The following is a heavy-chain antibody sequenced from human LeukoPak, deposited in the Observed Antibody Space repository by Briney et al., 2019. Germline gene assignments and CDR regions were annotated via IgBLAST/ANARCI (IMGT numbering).Heavy chain of an antibody. Sequence: SETLSLTCAVYGGSFSGYYWSWIRQPPGKGLEWIGEINHSGSTNYNPSLKSRVTISVDTSKNQFSLKLTSVTAADTAMYYCASDWGGNSMYEYWGQGTLVTVSS. V-gene: IGHV4-34*01. CDR1: GGSFSGYY. CDR2: INHSGST. CDR3: ASDWGGNSMYEY. J-gene: IGHJ4*02. D-gene: IGHD4-23*01.